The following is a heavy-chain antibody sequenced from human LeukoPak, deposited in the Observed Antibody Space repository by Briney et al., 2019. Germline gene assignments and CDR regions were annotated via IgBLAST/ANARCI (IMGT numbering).Heavy chain of an antibody. CDR3: ARLWDLEWLSGPDY. J-gene: IGHJ4*02. D-gene: IGHD3-3*01. CDR2: ISSSGSTI. CDR1: GFTFSSYA. Sequence: GGSLRLSCAASGFTFSSYAMSWVRQAPGKGLEWVSYISSSGSTIYYADSVKGRFTISRDNAKNSLYLQMNSLRAEDTAVYYCARLWDLEWLSGPDYWGQGTPVTVSS. V-gene: IGHV3-48*04.